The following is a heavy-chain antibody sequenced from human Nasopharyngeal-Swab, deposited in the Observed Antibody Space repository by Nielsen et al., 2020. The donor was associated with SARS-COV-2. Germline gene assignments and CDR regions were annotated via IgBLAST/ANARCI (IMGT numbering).Heavy chain of an antibody. J-gene: IGHJ4*02. D-gene: IGHD1-1*01. V-gene: IGHV1-8*01. CDR3: ASGGTAY. Sequence: ASLKVSFKASAYTFTRSDIKWVRQATGQGLEWMGWMNPNSGNTGYAQKFKGRVTMTRNTSISTGYMELSGLRFEDTAVYYCASGGTAYWGQGTLVTVSS. CDR1: AYTFTRSD. CDR2: MNPNSGNT.